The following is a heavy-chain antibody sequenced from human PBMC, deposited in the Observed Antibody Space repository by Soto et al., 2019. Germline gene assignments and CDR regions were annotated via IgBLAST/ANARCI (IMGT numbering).Heavy chain of an antibody. CDR1: GTTFSSYG. D-gene: IGHD2-15*01. CDR3: SLGYCSGAHWFYLDY. J-gene: IGHJ4*02. Sequence: QVQLVESGGGVVQPGRSLRLSCAASGTTFSSYGMHWVRQAPGKGLEWVAAISYDGTKKYYADSVQGRFTISRDNSKNPLYLPMNTLKPDDTAVFYCSLGYCSGAHWFYLDYWGQGTLVTVSP. CDR2: ISYDGTKK. V-gene: IGHV3-30*03.